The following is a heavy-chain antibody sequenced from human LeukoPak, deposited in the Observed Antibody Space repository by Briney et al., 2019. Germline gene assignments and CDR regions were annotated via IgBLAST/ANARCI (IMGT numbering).Heavy chain of an antibody. CDR2: ISGSGSST. CDR1: GFTFSSYA. J-gene: IGHJ4*02. Sequence: GGSLRLSCAASGFTFSSYAMNWVRQAPGKGLEWVSAISGSGSSTYYADSVKGRFTISRDNSKNTVYLQMNSLRAEDTAVYYCARDLPDGDYGTADYWGQGTLVTVSS. CDR3: ARDLPDGDYGTADY. V-gene: IGHV3-23*01. D-gene: IGHD4-17*01.